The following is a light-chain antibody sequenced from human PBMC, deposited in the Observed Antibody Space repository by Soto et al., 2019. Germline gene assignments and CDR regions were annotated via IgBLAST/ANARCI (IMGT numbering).Light chain of an antibody. V-gene: IGLV1-40*01. J-gene: IGLJ2*01. CDR1: SSDIGAGDD. CDR3: CSSYSSLSGVL. Sequence: QSVLTQVASGSGAPGQTITISCTATSSDIGAGDDVHWYQQHPGTAAKLLIYGSTSRPSGVPDRFSGSKSGTSASLAIIGRQDEEEADDYCCSSYSSLSGVLFGGGTKVTVL. CDR2: GST.